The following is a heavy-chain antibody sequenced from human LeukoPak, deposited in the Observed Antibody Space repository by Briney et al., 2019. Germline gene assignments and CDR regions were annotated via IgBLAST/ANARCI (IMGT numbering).Heavy chain of an antibody. V-gene: IGHV4-59*01. CDR3: ARQNGGGWFDP. D-gene: IGHD1-1*01. J-gene: IGHJ5*02. CDR2: IYYSGST. Sequence: SETLSLTCTVSGGSISSYYWSWIRQPPGKGLEWIGYIYYSGSTNYNPSLKSRVTVSVDTSKNQFSLKLSSVTAADTAVYYCARQNGGGWFDPWGQGTLVTVSS. CDR1: GGSISSYY.